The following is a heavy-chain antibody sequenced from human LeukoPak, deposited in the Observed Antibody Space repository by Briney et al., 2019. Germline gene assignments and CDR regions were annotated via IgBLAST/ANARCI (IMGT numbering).Heavy chain of an antibody. CDR3: ASLADSITIFGVASPAEYFQH. J-gene: IGHJ1*01. D-gene: IGHD3-3*01. Sequence: SVKVSCKASGGTFSSYAISWVRQAPEQGLEWMGGIIPIFGTANYAQKFQGRVTITTDESTCTAYMELSSLRSEDTAVYYCASLADSITIFGVASPAEYFQHWGQGTLVTVSS. CDR1: GGTFSSYA. V-gene: IGHV1-69*05. CDR2: IIPIFGTA.